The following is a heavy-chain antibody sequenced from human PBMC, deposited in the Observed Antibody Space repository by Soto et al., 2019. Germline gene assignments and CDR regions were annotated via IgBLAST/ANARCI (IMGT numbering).Heavy chain of an antibody. CDR3: ARGMTPPGAPAWYYFDS. CDR2: FSLSGTT. CDR1: GASITGSFF. V-gene: IGHV4-4*07. D-gene: IGHD2-8*02. Sequence: SETLSLTCTVSGASITGSFFWSWIRQTAGKGLEWIGRFSLSGTTNYNPSPRSRVTMSADVSKNQFSLRLTSVTAADTALYYCARGMTPPGAPAWYYFDSWGQGTLVTVSS. J-gene: IGHJ4*02.